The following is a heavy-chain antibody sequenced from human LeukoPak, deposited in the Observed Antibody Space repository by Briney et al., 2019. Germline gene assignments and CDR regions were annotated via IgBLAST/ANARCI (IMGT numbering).Heavy chain of an antibody. CDR2: IYYSGST. CDR1: GGSISSGDYY. D-gene: IGHD2-2*01. CDR3: ARGDIVVVPAANGFDP. V-gene: IGHV4-30-4*08. Sequence: SQTLSLTCTVSGGSISSGDYYWSWIRQPPGEGLEWIGYIYYSGSTYYNPSLKSRVTISVDTSKNQFSLKLSSVTAADTAVYYCARGDIVVVPAANGFDPWGQGTLVTVSS. J-gene: IGHJ5*02.